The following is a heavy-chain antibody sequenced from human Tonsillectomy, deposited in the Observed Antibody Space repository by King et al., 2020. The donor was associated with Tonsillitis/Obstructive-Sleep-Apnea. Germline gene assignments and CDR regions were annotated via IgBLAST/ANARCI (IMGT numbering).Heavy chain of an antibody. V-gene: IGHV3-30*04. CDR2: ISYDGSGK. J-gene: IGHJ6*03. Sequence: VQLVESGGGVVQPGRSLTLSCAASGFTFSSYAMHWVRQAPGKGLEWVALISYDGSGKYYADYVKGRFTISRDNSKNTRYLQMNNLRAEDTAVYYCEGGDRYSSSWYYFYMDVWGKGTTVTVSS. D-gene: IGHD6-13*01. CDR1: GFTFSSYA. CDR3: EGGDRYSSSWYYFYMDV.